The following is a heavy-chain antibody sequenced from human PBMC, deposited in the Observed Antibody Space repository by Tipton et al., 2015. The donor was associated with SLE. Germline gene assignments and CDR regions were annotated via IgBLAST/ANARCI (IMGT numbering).Heavy chain of an antibody. J-gene: IGHJ4*02. CDR1: GGSISSHY. V-gene: IGHV4-59*11. Sequence: TLSLTCTASGGSISSHYWSWIRQPPGKGLEWIGYVHYAGSTNHNPSLKSRVTISVDTSKDQFSLRLSSVTAADTAVYYCAREMREAFDYWGQGTLVTVSS. CDR3: AREMREAFDY. CDR2: VHYAGST. D-gene: IGHD1-26*01.